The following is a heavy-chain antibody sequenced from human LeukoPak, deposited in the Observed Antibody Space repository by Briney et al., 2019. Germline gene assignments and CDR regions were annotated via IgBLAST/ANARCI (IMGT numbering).Heavy chain of an antibody. CDR3: ARVPNYYGSGSYYRTSDFDY. D-gene: IGHD3-10*01. CDR1: GFSFSSKG. V-gene: IGHV3-48*01. CDR2: ISSSGSTM. J-gene: IGHJ4*02. Sequence: GGSLRLSCVTSGFSFSSKGMNWVRQAPGKGLDWISYISSSGSTMYYADSVKGRFTISRDNAKNSLFLQMNSLRVEDTAVHYCARVPNYYGSGSYYRTSDFDYWGQGTLVTVSS.